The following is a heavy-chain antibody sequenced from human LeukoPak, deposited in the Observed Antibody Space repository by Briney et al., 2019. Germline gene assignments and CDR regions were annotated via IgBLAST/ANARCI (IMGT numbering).Heavy chain of an antibody. J-gene: IGHJ4*02. CDR3: ASTSGWYEPIDY. CDR1: GFTFSSYG. V-gene: IGHV3-33*01. Sequence: GDLRLSCAASGFTFSSYGMHWVRQAPGKGLEWEAVIWYDGSNKYYADSVKGRFTISRDNSKNTLYLQMNSLRAEDTAVYYCASTSGWYEPIDYWGQGTLVTVSS. CDR2: IWYDGSNK. D-gene: IGHD6-19*01.